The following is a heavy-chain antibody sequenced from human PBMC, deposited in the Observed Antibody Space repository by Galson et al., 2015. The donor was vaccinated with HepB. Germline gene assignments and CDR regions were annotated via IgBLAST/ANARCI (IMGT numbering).Heavy chain of an antibody. CDR3: ARDTEAY. Sequence: SLRLSCAASGFTFSSYAMHWVRQAPGKGLEWVAVISYDGSNKYYADSVKGRFTISRDNSKNTLYLQTNSLRAEDTAVYYCARDTEAYWGQGTLVTVSS. V-gene: IGHV3-30-3*01. CDR2: ISYDGSNK. J-gene: IGHJ4*02. CDR1: GFTFSSYA.